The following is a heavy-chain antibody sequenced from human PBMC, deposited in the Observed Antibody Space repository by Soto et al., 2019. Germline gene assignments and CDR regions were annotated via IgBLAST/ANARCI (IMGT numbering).Heavy chain of an antibody. Sequence: GGSLRLSCAASGFTFSSYAMSWVRQAPGKGLEWVSAISGSGGSTYYADSVKGRFTISRDNSKNTLYLQMNSLRAEDTAVYYCAKEGGYSGYDVGFRFDPWGQGTLVTVSS. V-gene: IGHV3-23*01. CDR3: AKEGGYSGYDVGFRFDP. J-gene: IGHJ5*02. D-gene: IGHD5-12*01. CDR1: GFTFSSYA. CDR2: ISGSGGST.